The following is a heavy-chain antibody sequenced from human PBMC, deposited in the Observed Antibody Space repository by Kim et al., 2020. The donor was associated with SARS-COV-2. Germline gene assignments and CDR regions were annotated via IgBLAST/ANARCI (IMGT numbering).Heavy chain of an antibody. CDR2: IYYSGST. CDR1: GGSISSYY. D-gene: IGHD2-15*01. CDR3: ARAQALVAANNNWFDP. J-gene: IGHJ5*02. Sequence: SETLSLTCTVSGGSISSYYWSWIRQPPGKGLEWIGYIYYSGSTNYNPSLKSRVTISVDTSKNQFSLKLSSVTAPDTAVYYCARAQALVAANNNWFDPWGQGTLVTVSS. V-gene: IGHV4-59*13.